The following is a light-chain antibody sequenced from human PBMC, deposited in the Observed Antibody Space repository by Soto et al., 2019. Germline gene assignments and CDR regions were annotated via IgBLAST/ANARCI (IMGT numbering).Light chain of an antibody. J-gene: IGKJ1*01. CDR2: DVS. CDR3: QQYGSSPET. V-gene: IGKV3-20*01. Sequence: EIVLTQSPGTLSLSPGERATLSCRASQSVSSAYLAWYQQKPGQAPRLLIYDVSSRATGIPDRFSGSRSGTDFTLTVSRLEPEDFAVYYCQQYGSSPETFGQGTKVEIK. CDR1: QSVSSAY.